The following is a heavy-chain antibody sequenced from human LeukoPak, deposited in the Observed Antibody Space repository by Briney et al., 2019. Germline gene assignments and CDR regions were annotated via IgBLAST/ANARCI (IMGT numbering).Heavy chain of an antibody. J-gene: IGHJ4*02. CDR2: INSEGDDT. Sequence: PGGSLRLSCVASQFTFNKYSMHWVRQAPGTGLVWVSRINSEGDDTNYADSVKGRFTISRDNAKNTLYLQMNSLRAEDTAVYYCAKEGDDRDYFDFWGQGTLVTVSS. CDR3: AKEGDDRDYFDF. D-gene: IGHD3-22*01. V-gene: IGHV3-74*01. CDR1: QFTFNKYS.